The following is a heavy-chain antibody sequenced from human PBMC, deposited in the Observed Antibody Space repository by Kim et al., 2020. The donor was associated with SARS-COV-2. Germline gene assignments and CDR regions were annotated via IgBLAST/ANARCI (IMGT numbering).Heavy chain of an antibody. V-gene: IGHV3-9*01. CDR3: AKDIRASWDGMDV. D-gene: IGHD1-26*01. Sequence: GGSMRLSCAASGFTFDDYAMHWVRQAPGKGLEWVSGISWNSGSIGYADSVKGRFTISRDNAQNSLYLQMNSLRAEDTGLYYCAKDIRASWDGMDVWGQGTTVTVS. CDR1: GFTFDDYA. CDR2: ISWNSGSI. J-gene: IGHJ6*02.